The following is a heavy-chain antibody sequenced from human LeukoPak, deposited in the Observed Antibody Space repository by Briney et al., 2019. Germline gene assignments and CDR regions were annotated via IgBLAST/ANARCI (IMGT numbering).Heavy chain of an antibody. D-gene: IGHD5-18*01. V-gene: IGHV1-69*06. CDR1: GYTFTGYY. J-gene: IGHJ4*02. Sequence: SVKVSCKASGYTFTGYYMHWVRQAPGQGLEWMGGIIPIFGTANYAQKFQGRVTITADKSTSTAYMELSSLRSEDTAVYYCARGDTAMGAENFDYWGQGTLVTVSS. CDR3: ARGDTAMGAENFDY. CDR2: IIPIFGTA.